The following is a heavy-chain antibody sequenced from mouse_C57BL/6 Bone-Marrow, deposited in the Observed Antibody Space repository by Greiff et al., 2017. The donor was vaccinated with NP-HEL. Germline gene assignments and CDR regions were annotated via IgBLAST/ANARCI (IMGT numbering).Heavy chain of an antibody. D-gene: IGHD1-1*01. CDR2: IDPSDSYT. V-gene: IGHV1-50*01. CDR1: GYTFTSYW. Sequence: VQLKQPGAELVKPGASVKLSCKASGYTFTSYWMQWVKQRPGQGLEWIGEIDPSDSYTNYNQKFKGKATLTVDTSSSTAYMQLSSLTSEDSAVYYCARSPYYGSSYMGYFDVWGTGTTVTVSS. J-gene: IGHJ1*03. CDR3: ARSPYYGSSYMGYFDV.